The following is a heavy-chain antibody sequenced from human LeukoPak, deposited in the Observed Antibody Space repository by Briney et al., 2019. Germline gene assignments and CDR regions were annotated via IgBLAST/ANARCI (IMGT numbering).Heavy chain of an antibody. CDR2: ISSGSHTM. J-gene: IGHJ4*02. V-gene: IGHV3-48*04. CDR1: GFTFSSYA. CDR3: VRKTLTGPVY. D-gene: IGHD3-9*01. Sequence: VGSLRLSCAASGFTFSSYAMSWVRQAPGKGLEWVSYISSGSHTMYYADSVKGRFTISRDNTKNSLYLQMNSLRAEDTAVYYCVRKTLTGPVYWGQGALVTVSS.